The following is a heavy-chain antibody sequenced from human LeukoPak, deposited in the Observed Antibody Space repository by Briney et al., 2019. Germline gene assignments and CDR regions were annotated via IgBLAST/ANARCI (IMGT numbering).Heavy chain of an antibody. Sequence: GSLRLSCAASGFPFSSRVMSWIRQPPGKGLEWIGEINHSGSTNYNPSLKSRVTISVDTSKNQFSLKLSSVTAADTAVYYCASLGTDIVVVPAARGYYYGMDVWGQGTTVTVSS. CDR3: ASLGTDIVVVPAARGYYYGMDV. D-gene: IGHD2-2*01. CDR1: GFPFSSRV. CDR2: INHSGST. J-gene: IGHJ6*02. V-gene: IGHV4-34*01.